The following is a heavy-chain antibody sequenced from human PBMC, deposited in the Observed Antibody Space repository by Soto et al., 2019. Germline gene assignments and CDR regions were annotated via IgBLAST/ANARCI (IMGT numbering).Heavy chain of an antibody. D-gene: IGHD6-19*01. V-gene: IGHV3-23*01. CDR2: ITGGADNT. CDR1: GFTYSSYA. Sequence: EVKLLESGGGLVQPGGSLRLSCVASGFTYSSYAMSWVRQAPGKGLEWVSTITGGADNTHYADSVKGRFTISRDNSKNTLSLQMNSLRVEDTAVYHCAKGRIAVAALYNWFDPWGQGTLVTVSS. J-gene: IGHJ5*02. CDR3: AKGRIAVAALYNWFDP.